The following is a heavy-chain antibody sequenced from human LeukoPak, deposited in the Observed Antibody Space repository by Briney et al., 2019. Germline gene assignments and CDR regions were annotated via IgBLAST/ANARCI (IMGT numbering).Heavy chain of an antibody. Sequence: GGSLRLSCAASGFTFSDYYMSWIRQAPGKGLEWVSYISSSGSTIYYADSVKGRFTISRDNAKNTLYLQMNSLRAEDTAVYYCVREGYYGSAALYSWGHGTLVTVSS. D-gene: IGHD3-10*01. CDR2: ISSSGSTI. CDR1: GFTFSDYY. J-gene: IGHJ5*01. V-gene: IGHV3-11*04. CDR3: VREGYYGSAALYS.